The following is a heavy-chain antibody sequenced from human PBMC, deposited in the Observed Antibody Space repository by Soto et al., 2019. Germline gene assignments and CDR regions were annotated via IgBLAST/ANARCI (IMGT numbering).Heavy chain of an antibody. CDR3: ARDTLFHDFWSGYYYYYGMDV. D-gene: IGHD3-3*01. J-gene: IGHJ6*02. Sequence: SGTLSLTCTVSGGSISSGDYYWSWIRQPPGKGLEWIGYIYYSGSTYYNPSLKSRVTISVDTSKNQFSLKLSSVTAADTAVYYCARDTLFHDFWSGYYYYYGMDVWGQGTTVTVSS. V-gene: IGHV4-30-4*01. CDR2: IYYSGST. CDR1: GGSISSGDYY.